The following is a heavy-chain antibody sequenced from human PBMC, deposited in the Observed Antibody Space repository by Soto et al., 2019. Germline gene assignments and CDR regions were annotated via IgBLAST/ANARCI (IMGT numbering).Heavy chain of an antibody. CDR1: GGTFSSYA. CDR2: IIPIFGTA. CDR3: ARGPRLELLWSNNYYYYGMDV. V-gene: IGHV1-69*06. D-gene: IGHD1-7*01. Sequence: QVQLVQSGAEVKKPGSSVKVSCKASGGTFSSYAISWVRQAPGQGLEWMGGIIPIFGTANYAQKFQGRVTITADKSTSTAYMELSSLRSEDTAVYYCARGPRLELLWSNNYYYYGMDVWGQGTTVTVSS. J-gene: IGHJ6*02.